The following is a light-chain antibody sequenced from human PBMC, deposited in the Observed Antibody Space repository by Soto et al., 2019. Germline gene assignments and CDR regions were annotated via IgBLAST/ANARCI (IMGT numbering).Light chain of an antibody. CDR1: QSVSSN. V-gene: IGKV3-15*01. J-gene: IGKJ1*01. CDR2: GAS. Sequence: EIVMTQSPVTLPVSPGERATLSCRASQSVSSNLAWYQQKPGQAPRLLIYGASTRATGIPARFSGSGSGTEFTLTISSLQSEDFAVYYCQQYSNWPPGTFGQGTKVDIK. CDR3: QQYSNWPPGT.